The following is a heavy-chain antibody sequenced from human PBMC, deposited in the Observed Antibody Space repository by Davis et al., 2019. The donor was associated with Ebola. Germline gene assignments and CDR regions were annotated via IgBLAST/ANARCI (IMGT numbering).Heavy chain of an antibody. CDR1: GYTFTSYY. CDR2: INPSGGST. D-gene: IGHD2-15*01. V-gene: IGHV1-46*01. CDR3: ARPHPLRHDCSGGSCYWYFDL. Sequence: ASVKVSCKASGYTFTSYYMHWVRQAPGQGLEWMGIINPSGGSTSYAQKFQGRVTMTRDTSTSTVYMELSSLRSEDTAVYYCARPHPLRHDCSGGSCYWYFDLWGRGTLVTVSS. J-gene: IGHJ2*01.